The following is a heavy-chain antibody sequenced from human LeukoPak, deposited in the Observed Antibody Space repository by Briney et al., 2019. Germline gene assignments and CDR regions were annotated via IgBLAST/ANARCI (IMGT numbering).Heavy chain of an antibody. D-gene: IGHD3-10*01. Sequence: GESLKISCKGSGYSFTSYWIGWVRQMPGKGLEWMGIIYPGDSDTRYSLSFQGQVTISADKSISTAYLQWSSLKASVTAMYYCARHSEAYYGSGSPYFDAFDIWGQGTMVTVSS. J-gene: IGHJ3*02. CDR2: IYPGDSDT. CDR1: GYSFTSYW. CDR3: ARHSEAYYGSGSPYFDAFDI. V-gene: IGHV5-51*01.